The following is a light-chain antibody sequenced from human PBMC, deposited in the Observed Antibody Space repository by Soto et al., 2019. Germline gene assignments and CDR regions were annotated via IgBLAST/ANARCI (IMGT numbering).Light chain of an antibody. V-gene: IGLV2-23*01. CDR3: CSYAGSSTPYV. CDR1: SSDVGSYNF. CDR2: EGS. J-gene: IGLJ1*01. Sequence: QSALTQPASVSRSPGQSITISCTGTSSDVGSYNFVSWYQQHPGKAAKLMIYEGSKRPSGVSNRFSVSKSGNTASLTISGLQAEDEADCYCCSYAGSSTPYVFGTGTKVTVL.